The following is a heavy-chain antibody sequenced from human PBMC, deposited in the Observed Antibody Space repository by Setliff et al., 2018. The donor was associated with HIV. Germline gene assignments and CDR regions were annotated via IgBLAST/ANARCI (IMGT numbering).Heavy chain of an antibody. CDR3: ARRSYYGSGDAFDI. D-gene: IGHD3-10*01. V-gene: IGHV5-51*01. J-gene: IGHJ3*02. CDR1: GYSFTSHW. CDR2: IYPGDSDT. Sequence: PGESLKISCKGSGYSFTSHWIGWVRQMPGKGLEWMGIIYPGDSDTRYSPSFQGQVTITADKSISTAYVQWSSLKASDTPMYYCARRSYYGSGDAFDIWGQGTMVTVSS.